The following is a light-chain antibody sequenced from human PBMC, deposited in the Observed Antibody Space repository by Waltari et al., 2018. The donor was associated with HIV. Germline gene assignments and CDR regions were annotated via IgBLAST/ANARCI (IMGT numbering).Light chain of an antibody. V-gene: IGLV2-8*01. J-gene: IGLJ2*01. CDR1: SRDVGSYNY. Sequence: QSALTKPPSAYGSPGQSVTISCTGTSRDVGSYNYVSWYQHHPGKAPRLIIYDVSQRPSGVPDRFSGSKSGNTASLTVSGLQAEDEADYYCSSYAGSNNLLFGGGTKLTVL. CDR3: SSYAGSNNLL. CDR2: DVS.